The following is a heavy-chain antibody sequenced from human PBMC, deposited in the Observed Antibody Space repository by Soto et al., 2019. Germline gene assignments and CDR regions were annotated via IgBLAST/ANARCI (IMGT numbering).Heavy chain of an antibody. CDR1: GYSFTSYW. Sequence: GESLKISCKGSGYSFTSYWISWVRQMPGKGLGWMGRIDPSDSYTNYSPSFQGHVTISADKSISTAYLQWSSLKASDTAMYYCARPSRITIFGAPNYYGMDVWGQGTTVTVSS. CDR3: ARPSRITIFGAPNYYGMDV. D-gene: IGHD3-3*01. V-gene: IGHV5-10-1*01. CDR2: IDPSDSYT. J-gene: IGHJ6*02.